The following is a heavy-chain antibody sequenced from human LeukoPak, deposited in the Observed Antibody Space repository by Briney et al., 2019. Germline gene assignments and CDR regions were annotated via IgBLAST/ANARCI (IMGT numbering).Heavy chain of an antibody. CDR1: GGSFSAYY. J-gene: IGHJ2*01. D-gene: IGHD2-2*01. CDR3: ARGLLVPAATRYWYFDL. V-gene: IGHV4-34*01. CDR2: IHHSGST. Sequence: SETLSLTCAVFGGSFSAYYWSWIRQPPGKGLEWIGEIHHSGSTNYNPSLESRVAISLDTSKNQFSLNLTSVTAADTAVYYCARGLLVPAATRYWYFDLWGRGTLVTVSA.